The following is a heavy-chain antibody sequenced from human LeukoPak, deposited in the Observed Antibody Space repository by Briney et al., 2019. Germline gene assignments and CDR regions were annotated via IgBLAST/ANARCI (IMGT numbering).Heavy chain of an antibody. D-gene: IGHD4-23*01. J-gene: IGHJ4*02. CDR1: GFTFTRYW. CDR2: ISYDGSNK. CDR3: ARDPTFYGGKVHFDY. V-gene: IGHV3-30-3*01. Sequence: GGSLRLSCAASGFTFTRYWMSWVRQAPGKGLEWVAVISYDGSNKYYADSVKGRFTISRDNSKNTLYLQMNSLRAEDTAVYYCARDPTFYGGKVHFDYWGQGTLVTVSS.